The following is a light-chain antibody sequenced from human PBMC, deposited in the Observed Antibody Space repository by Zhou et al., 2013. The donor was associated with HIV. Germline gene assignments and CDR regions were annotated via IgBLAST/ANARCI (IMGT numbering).Light chain of an antibody. CDR1: QNINSW. J-gene: IGKJ4*01. V-gene: IGKV1-5*03. CDR3: QQYDSYPLT. Sequence: DIQMTQSLSTLSASVGDRVTITCRASQNINSWLAWYQQKPGKAPKLLIYRASTLESGVPSRFSGSGSGTEFTLTISSLQPDDFATYYCQQYDSYPLTFGGGTKVEIK. CDR2: RAS.